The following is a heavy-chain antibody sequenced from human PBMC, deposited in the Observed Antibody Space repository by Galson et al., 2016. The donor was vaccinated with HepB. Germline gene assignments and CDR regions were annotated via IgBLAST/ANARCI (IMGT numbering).Heavy chain of an antibody. V-gene: IGHV4-31*03. J-gene: IGHJ4*02. Sequence: TLSLTCSVSGDSISSGSHYWSWIRQHPGKGLEWIGYIYYSGGTHHNPSLKSRVTISVDTSKNQFSLMLNSVTAADTGVYYCARVGPIWLAIDDWGQGTLVTVSS. CDR1: GDSISSGSHY. CDR3: ARVGPIWLAIDD. D-gene: IGHD3-10*01. CDR2: IYYSGGT.